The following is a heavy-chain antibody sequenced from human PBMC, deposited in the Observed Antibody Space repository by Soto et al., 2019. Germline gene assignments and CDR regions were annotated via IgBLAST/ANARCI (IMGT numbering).Heavy chain of an antibody. CDR2: IIPLFGTT. Sequence: QVQLVQSGAEVKKPGSSVKVSCKPSGGTFSGYAITWVRQAPGQGLEWMGGIIPLFGTTNYAQKFQGRVTITADEATSTAYMELSALRAEDTAIYYCAVGGGGIVQVPPSFDYWGQGTLVTVSS. D-gene: IGHD2-2*01. CDR1: GGTFSGYA. V-gene: IGHV1-69*01. CDR3: AVGGGGIVQVPPSFDY. J-gene: IGHJ4*02.